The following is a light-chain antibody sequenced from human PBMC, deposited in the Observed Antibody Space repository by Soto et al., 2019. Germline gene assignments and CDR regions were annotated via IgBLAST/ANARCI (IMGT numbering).Light chain of an antibody. CDR1: QSVLYSSNNKNY. CDR2: WAS. V-gene: IGKV4-1*01. CDR3: QKYESTPPT. J-gene: IGKJ2*01. Sequence: DIVMTQSPDSLAVSLGERATINCKSSQSVLYSSNNKNYLAWYQQRPGQPPKLLIYWASTRESGVPDRFSGSGSGTDFTLTITRRKAEDVAVYYCQKYESTPPTLGPGTKLEIK.